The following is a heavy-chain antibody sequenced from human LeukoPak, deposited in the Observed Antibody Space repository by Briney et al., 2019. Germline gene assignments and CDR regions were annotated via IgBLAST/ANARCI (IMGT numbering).Heavy chain of an antibody. CDR1: GYTFTSYG. D-gene: IGHD3-3*01. CDR2: ISAYTGNT. CDR3: ALRDRSFWSGYYDY. Sequence: GASVKVSCKASGYTFTSYGISWVRQAPGQGLEWMGRISAYTGNTNYAQKLQGRVTMTADTSTSTAYMELRSLRSEDTAVYYCALRDRSFWSGYYDYWGQGTLVTVSS. J-gene: IGHJ4*02. V-gene: IGHV1-18*01.